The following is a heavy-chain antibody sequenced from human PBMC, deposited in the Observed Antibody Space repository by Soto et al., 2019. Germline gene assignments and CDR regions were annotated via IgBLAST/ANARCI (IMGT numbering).Heavy chain of an antibody. V-gene: IGHV3-11*01. CDR2: MSSSGGTI. D-gene: IGHD6-6*01. CDR1: GFTFSDYY. J-gene: IGHJ5*02. Sequence: GGSLRLSCAASGFTFSDYYMTWIRQAPGKGLEWVSYMSSSGGTIYYADSVRGRFTISRDNAKKSLYLQMNSLRAEDTAVYFCARVLAARRNWFDPWGQGTLVTVSS. CDR3: ARVLAARRNWFDP.